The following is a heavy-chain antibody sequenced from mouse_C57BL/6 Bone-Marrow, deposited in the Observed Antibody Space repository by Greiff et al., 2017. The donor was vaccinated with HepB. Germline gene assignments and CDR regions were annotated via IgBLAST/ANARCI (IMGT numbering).Heavy chain of an antibody. CDR1: GFNIKDDY. J-gene: IGHJ3*01. CDR3: TTRTPGFAY. V-gene: IGHV14-4*01. Sequence: VQLKESGAELVRPGASVKLSCTASGFNIKDDYMHWVKQRPEQGLEWIGWIDPENGDTEYASKFQGKATITADTSSNTAYLQLSSLTSEDTAVYYCTTRTPGFAYWGQGTLVTVSA. CDR2: IDPENGDT.